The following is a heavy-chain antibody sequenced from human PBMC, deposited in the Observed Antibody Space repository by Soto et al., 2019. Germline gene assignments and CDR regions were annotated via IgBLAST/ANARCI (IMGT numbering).Heavy chain of an antibody. D-gene: IGHD3-3*01. V-gene: IGHV1-69*06. CDR3: ARTSYYDFWSGYSNWFDP. Sequence: SVKVSCKASGGTFSMYAISGVLQSAFQWLDWMGGIIPIFGTANYAQKFQGRVTITADKSTSTAYMELSSLRSEDTAVYYCARTSYYDFWSGYSNWFDPWGQGTLVTVSS. CDR2: IIPIFGTA. J-gene: IGHJ5*02. CDR1: GGTFSMYA.